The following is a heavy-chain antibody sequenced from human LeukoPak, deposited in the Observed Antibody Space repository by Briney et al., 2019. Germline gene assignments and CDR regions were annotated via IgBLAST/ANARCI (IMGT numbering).Heavy chain of an antibody. CDR3: VRDNYGMDV. J-gene: IGHJ6*02. CDR1: GFSLQLYA. D-gene: IGHD2-15*01. Sequence: GGSLRLSCSASGFSLQLYAMYWVRQAPGKELEQVSLTHGDGGHTEFADFVKDRFTISRDYSKNTLYLQLTSLTIEDTAVYYCVRDNYGMDVWGQGTTVTVSS. V-gene: IGHV3-64D*06. CDR2: THGDGGHT.